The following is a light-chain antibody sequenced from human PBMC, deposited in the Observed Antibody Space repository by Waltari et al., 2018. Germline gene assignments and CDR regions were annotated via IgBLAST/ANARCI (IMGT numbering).Light chain of an antibody. V-gene: IGLV1-36*01. CDR2: YND. CDR1: SSNIGRNA. J-gene: IGLJ3*02. CDR3: VAWDDSLNGPV. Sequence: QSVLTQPPSVSEAPRQRVTISCSGSSSNIGRNAVNWYQQLPGKAPKLLLYYNDLLPSGVSDRCSGSKSGTSGSLAISGLQSEDEANYYCVAWDDSLNGPVFGGGTRVTVL.